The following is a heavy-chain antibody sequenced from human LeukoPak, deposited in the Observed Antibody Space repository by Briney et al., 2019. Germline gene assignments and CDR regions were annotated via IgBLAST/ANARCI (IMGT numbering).Heavy chain of an antibody. D-gene: IGHD4-17*01. J-gene: IGHJ4*02. CDR3: ATTVTTSYDY. CDR2: IRYDGSNK. CDR1: GFTFSSYG. Sequence: PGGSLRLSCAAFGFTFSSYGMHWVRQAPGKGLEWVAFIRYDGSNKYYADSVKGRFTISRDNSKNTLYLQMNSLRAEDTAVYYCATTVTTSYDYWGQGTLVTVSS. V-gene: IGHV3-30*02.